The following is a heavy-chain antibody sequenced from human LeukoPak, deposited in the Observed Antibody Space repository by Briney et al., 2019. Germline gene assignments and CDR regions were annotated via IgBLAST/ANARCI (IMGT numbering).Heavy chain of an antibody. Sequence: GGSLRLSCTTSGFSFSSYGMHWVRQAPGKGLEWVAVIWPDGSNRYYADSVKGRFTISRDNSKSTLYLQMSTLRAEDTAVYYCARGEYYYDTSAYQPHDFWGQGTLATVSS. D-gene: IGHD3-22*01. CDR1: GFSFSSYG. CDR3: ARGEYYYDTSAYQPHDF. J-gene: IGHJ4*02. V-gene: IGHV3-33*01. CDR2: IWPDGSNR.